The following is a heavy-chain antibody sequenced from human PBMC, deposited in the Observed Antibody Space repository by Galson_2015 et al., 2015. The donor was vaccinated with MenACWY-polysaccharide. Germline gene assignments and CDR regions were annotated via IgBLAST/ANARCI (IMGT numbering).Heavy chain of an antibody. CDR3: ATGPPTSWTMKDYYYGMDV. J-gene: IGHJ6*02. V-gene: IGHV1-24*01. CDR1: GYTLTELS. Sequence: SVKVSCKVSGYTLTELSMHWVRQAPGKGLEWMGGFDPEDGETIYAQKFQGRVTMTEDTSTDTAYMELSSLRSEDTAVYYCATGPPTSWTMKDYYYGMDVWGQGTTVTVSS. D-gene: IGHD2-2*01. CDR2: FDPEDGET.